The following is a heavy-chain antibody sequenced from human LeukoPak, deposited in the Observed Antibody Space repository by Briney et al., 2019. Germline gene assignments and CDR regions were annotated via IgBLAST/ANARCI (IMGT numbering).Heavy chain of an antibody. CDR2: IYHSGST. V-gene: IGHV4-38-2*02. CDR1: GYSISSGYY. J-gene: IGHJ6*03. D-gene: IGHD2-2*01. CDR3: AREHCSSTSCAYYYYYYMDV. Sequence: SETLSLTCTVSGYSISSGYYWGWIRQPPGKGLEWIGSIYHSGSTYYNPSLKSRVTISVDTSKNQFSLKLSSVTAADTAVYYCAREHCSSTSCAYYYYYYMDVWGKGTTVTVSS.